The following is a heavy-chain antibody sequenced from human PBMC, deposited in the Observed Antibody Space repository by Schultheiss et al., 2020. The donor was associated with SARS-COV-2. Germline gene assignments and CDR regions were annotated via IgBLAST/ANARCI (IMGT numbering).Heavy chain of an antibody. CDR3: ATDLGYCLNGDCY. Sequence: GESLKISCAASGFTFSSYEMKWVRQAPGKGLEWVARIKPDGSTSYYVDSVKGRFTISRDNAKNVLYLQMNSLRVEDTAVYYCATDLGYCLNGDCYWGQGTLVTVSS. CDR1: GFTFSSYE. J-gene: IGHJ4*02. CDR2: IKPDGSTS. V-gene: IGHV3-7*04. D-gene: IGHD2-8*01.